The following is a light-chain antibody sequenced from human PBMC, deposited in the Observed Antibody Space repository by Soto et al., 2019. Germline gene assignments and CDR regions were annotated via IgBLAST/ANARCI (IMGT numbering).Light chain of an antibody. J-gene: IGKJ2*01. CDR1: QDISNY. Sequence: DIQMTQSPSSLSASVGDRVTITCQASQDISNYLNWYQQKPGKAPKLLIYDASNLETGVPSRFSGSGSWTDFTFTISSLQPEDIATYYCQQYDNLPPLFAQGTKLEIK. V-gene: IGKV1-33*01. CDR3: QQYDNLPPL. CDR2: DAS.